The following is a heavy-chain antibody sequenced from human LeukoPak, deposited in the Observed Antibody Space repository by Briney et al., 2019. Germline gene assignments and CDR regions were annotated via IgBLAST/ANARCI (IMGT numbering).Heavy chain of an antibody. D-gene: IGHD3-3*01. CDR3: ARVASGYDVFDI. CDR2: IYYSGST. CDR1: GGSISRYY. Sequence: SETLSLTCTVSGGSISRYYWSWIRQPPGKGLEWIGYIYYSGSTNYNPSLKSRVTISVDTSKNQSSLKLSSVTAADTAVFYCARVASGYDVFDIWGQGTMVTVSS. V-gene: IGHV4-59*01. J-gene: IGHJ3*02.